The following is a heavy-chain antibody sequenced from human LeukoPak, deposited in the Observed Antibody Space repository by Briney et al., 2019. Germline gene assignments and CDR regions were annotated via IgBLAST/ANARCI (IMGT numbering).Heavy chain of an antibody. Sequence: KAGEPLKISCKASGYYFTNYWIGWVRQMPGKGLEWMGIIYPGDSDTRYSPSFQGQITISADKSISTAYLQWSSLKASDTAIYYCARHPSGYSAYVIDYWGQGTLVTVSS. CDR2: IYPGDSDT. CDR1: GYYFTNYW. CDR3: ARHPSGYSAYVIDY. D-gene: IGHD5-12*01. J-gene: IGHJ4*02. V-gene: IGHV5-51*01.